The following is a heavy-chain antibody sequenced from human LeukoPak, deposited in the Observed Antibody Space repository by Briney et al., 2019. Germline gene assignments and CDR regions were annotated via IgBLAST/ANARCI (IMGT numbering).Heavy chain of an antibody. CDR2: IYYSGST. D-gene: IGHD2-15*01. J-gene: IGHJ4*02. CDR3: ARDSVGPEGSHFDY. CDR1: GGSVSSGGYY. Sequence: PSETLSLTCTVSGGSVSSGGYYWSWIRQHPGKGLEWIGYIYYSGSTYYNPSLKSRVTISVDTSKNQFSLKLSSVTAADTAVYYCARDSVGPEGSHFDYWGQGTLVTVSS. V-gene: IGHV4-31*03.